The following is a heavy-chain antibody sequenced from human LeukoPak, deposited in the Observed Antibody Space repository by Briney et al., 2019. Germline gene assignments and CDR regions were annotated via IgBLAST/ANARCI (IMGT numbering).Heavy chain of an antibody. CDR2: IQPEGSEK. J-gene: IGHJ3*02. V-gene: IGHV3-7*04. CDR1: GFTFSNSW. CDR3: ARDMAFGALDI. Sequence: GGSLRLSCAASGFTFSNSWMTWVRQVPGKGLEWVANIQPEGSEKYFVGSVEGRFSISRDNAQNSLYLQMNSLRAEDTAVYYCARDMAFGALDIWGQGTMVTVSS. D-gene: IGHD3-3*01.